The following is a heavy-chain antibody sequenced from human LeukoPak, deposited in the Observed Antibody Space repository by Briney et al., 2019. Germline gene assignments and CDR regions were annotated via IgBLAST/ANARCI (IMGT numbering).Heavy chain of an antibody. J-gene: IGHJ4*02. V-gene: IGHV3-23*01. CDR3: ATVKRDCSGGTCYSYDY. D-gene: IGHD2-15*01. Sequence: GGSLRLSCVASRFTFNTYAVNWVRQAPGKGLEWVSAISSNGDFTSYADSVRGRFTISRDNSKNTVFLQMNGLRADDRAVYYCATVKRDCSGGTCYSYDYWGQGTMVTVSS. CDR2: ISSNGDFT. CDR1: RFTFNTYA.